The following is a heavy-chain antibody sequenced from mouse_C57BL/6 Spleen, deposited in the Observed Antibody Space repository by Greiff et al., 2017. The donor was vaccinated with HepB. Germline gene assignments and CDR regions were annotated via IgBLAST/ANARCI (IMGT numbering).Heavy chain of an antibody. CDR1: GFTFNTYA. V-gene: IGHV10-3*01. CDR3: VREKLTGTWGAFDY. D-gene: IGHD4-1*01. CDR2: IRSKSSNYAT. Sequence: EVQVVESGGGLVQPKGSLKLSCAASGFTFNTYAMHWVRQAPGKGLEWVARIRSKSSNYATYYADSVKDRFTISRDDSQSMLYLQMNNLKTEDTAMYYCVREKLTGTWGAFDYWGQGTTLTVSS. J-gene: IGHJ2*01.